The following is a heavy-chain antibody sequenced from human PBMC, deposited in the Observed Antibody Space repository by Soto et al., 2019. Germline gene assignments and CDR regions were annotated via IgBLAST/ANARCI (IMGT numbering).Heavy chain of an antibody. Sequence: QVQLVESGGGVVQPGRSLRLSCAASGFTFSSYGMHWVRQAPGKGLEWVAVISYDGTNKYYTDSVKGRFIISRDKSKNMLYLQMTSLRAEDTAVYYCAKGVGTGDGYFDYWGQGTLVTVSS. D-gene: IGHD7-27*01. CDR2: ISYDGTNK. CDR3: AKGVGTGDGYFDY. J-gene: IGHJ4*02. CDR1: GFTFSSYG. V-gene: IGHV3-30*18.